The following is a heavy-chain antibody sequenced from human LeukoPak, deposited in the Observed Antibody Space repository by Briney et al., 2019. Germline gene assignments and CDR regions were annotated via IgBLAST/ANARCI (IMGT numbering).Heavy chain of an antibody. CDR2: IYYSGST. V-gene: IGHV4-59*01. D-gene: IGHD3-22*01. CDR3: ARGAHYYDTSGYLMPLNY. Sequence: PSETLSLICTVSGGSISSYYWSWIRQPPGKGLEWIGYIYYSGSTNYNPSLKSRVTISVDTSKNQFSLKLSSVTAADTAVYYCARGAHYYDTSGYLMPLNYWGQGTLVTVSS. CDR1: GGSISSYY. J-gene: IGHJ4*02.